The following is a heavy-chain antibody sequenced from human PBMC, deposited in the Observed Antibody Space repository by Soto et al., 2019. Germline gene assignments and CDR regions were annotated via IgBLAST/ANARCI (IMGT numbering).Heavy chain of an antibody. Sequence: SETLSLTCTVSGGSISSSSYYWGWIRQPPGKGLEWIGSIYYSGSTYYNPSLKSRVTISVDTSKNRFSLRLSPVTAADTAVYYCARETLHRFYFDYWGQGTLVTVSS. J-gene: IGHJ4*02. CDR3: ARETLHRFYFDY. CDR2: IYYSGST. CDR1: GGSISSSSYY. V-gene: IGHV4-39*02.